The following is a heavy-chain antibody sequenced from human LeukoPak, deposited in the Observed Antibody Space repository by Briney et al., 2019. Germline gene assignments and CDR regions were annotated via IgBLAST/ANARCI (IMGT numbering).Heavy chain of an antibody. Sequence: SETLSLTCTVAGGSISSYYWSWIRQPPGKGLEWIGYLYYSGSNNYNPSLKSRVTISVDTSKNQFSLKLSSVTAADTAVYYCARVAESTYYYDSSGYLTWGQGTLVTVSS. CDR1: GGSISSYY. V-gene: IGHV4-59*01. J-gene: IGHJ5*02. CDR3: ARVAESTYYYDSSGYLT. CDR2: LYYSGSN. D-gene: IGHD3-22*01.